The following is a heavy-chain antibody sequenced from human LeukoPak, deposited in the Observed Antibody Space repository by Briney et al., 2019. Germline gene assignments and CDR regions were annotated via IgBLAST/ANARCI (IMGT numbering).Heavy chain of an antibody. Sequence: ASVKVSCKVSGYTLTELSMHWVRQAPGKGLEWMGGFNPEDGETIYAQKFQVRVTMTEDTSTDTAYMELSSLRSEDTAVYYCATEFITMVRGVIRDYWGQGTLVTVSS. V-gene: IGHV1-24*01. CDR3: ATEFITMVRGVIRDY. CDR1: GYTLTELS. D-gene: IGHD3-10*01. J-gene: IGHJ4*02. CDR2: FNPEDGET.